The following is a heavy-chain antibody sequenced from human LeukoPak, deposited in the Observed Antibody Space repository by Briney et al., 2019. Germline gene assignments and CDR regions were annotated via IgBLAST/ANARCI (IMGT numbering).Heavy chain of an antibody. J-gene: IGHJ4*02. CDR1: GGSISSYY. CDR2: IYYSGST. V-gene: IGHV4-59*01. Sequence: SETLSLTCTVSGGSISSYYWSWIRQPPGKGLERIGYIYYSGSTNYNPSLKSRVTISVDTSKNQFSLKLSSVTAADTAVYYCARAGRPYLLSSGYHHFDYWGQGTLVTVSS. D-gene: IGHD3-22*01. CDR3: ARAGRPYLLSSGYHHFDY.